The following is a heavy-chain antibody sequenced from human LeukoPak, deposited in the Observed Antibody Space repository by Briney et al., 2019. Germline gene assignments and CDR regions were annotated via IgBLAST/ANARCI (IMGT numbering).Heavy chain of an antibody. CDR1: GFSFSDYY. Sequence: GGSLRLSCAASGFSFSDYYMSWIRQAPGKGLEWVAYITSSGDDIYSADSVKGRFTISRDNAKNALFLRMNSLRVEDTATYYYASDIVATSGDFWGQGTLVSVSS. CDR2: ITSSGDDI. V-gene: IGHV3-11*01. D-gene: IGHD5-12*01. J-gene: IGHJ4*02. CDR3: ASDIVATSGDF.